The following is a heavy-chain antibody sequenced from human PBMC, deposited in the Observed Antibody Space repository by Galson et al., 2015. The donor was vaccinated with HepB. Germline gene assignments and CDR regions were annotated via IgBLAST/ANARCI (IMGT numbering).Heavy chain of an antibody. J-gene: IGHJ4*02. CDR1: GGTFSSHT. Sequence: SVKVSCKASGGTFSSHTFSWVRQAPGQGLEWMGKIIPILGITNYAQKFQGRVTITADKSTSTAYMELTSLKSEDTAVYFCAGTEGSAAAGTYYWGQGSLVTVSS. CDR3: AGTEGSAAAGTYY. D-gene: IGHD6-13*01. CDR2: IIPILGIT. V-gene: IGHV1-69*02.